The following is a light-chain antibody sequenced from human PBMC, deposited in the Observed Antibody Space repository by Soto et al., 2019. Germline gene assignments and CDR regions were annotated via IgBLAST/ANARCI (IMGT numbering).Light chain of an antibody. Sequence: DIQMTQSPSSLSASVGDRVTITCQASQDISNYLNWYQQKPGKAPKFLIYDASNLESGVPSRFSGSGSGTEFTLTISSLQPDDFATYYCQQYKSYQWTFGQGTKV. CDR1: QDISNY. J-gene: IGKJ1*01. CDR2: DAS. V-gene: IGKV1-16*01. CDR3: QQYKSYQWT.